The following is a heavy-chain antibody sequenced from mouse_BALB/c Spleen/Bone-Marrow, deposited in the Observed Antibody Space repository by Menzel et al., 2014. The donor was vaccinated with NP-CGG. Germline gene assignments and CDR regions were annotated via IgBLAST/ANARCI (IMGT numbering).Heavy chain of an antibody. D-gene: IGHD1-1*01. V-gene: IGHV1-80*01. J-gene: IGHJ4*01. CDR3: ASRGDYSYAMGY. Sequence: LQESGAELVRPGSSVKISCKSSGYSFSNYWMNWMKKRPGQGLERIGQIYPGDGDTNYNGKFKGKATLTADKSSSTAYMQLSSLTSEDSAVYFCASRGDYSYAMGYGGQGTSVTVSS. CDR1: GYSFSNYW. CDR2: IYPGDGDT.